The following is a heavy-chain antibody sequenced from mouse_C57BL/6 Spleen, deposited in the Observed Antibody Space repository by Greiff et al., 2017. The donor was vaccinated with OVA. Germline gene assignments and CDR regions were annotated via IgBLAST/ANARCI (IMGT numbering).Heavy chain of an antibody. CDR3: TRGPYYYGSSYDAMDY. CDR2: ISSGGDYI. CDR1: GFTFSSYA. D-gene: IGHD1-1*01. V-gene: IGHV5-9-1*02. J-gene: IGHJ4*01. Sequence: EVQGVESGEGLVKPGGSLKLSCAASGFTFSSYAMSWVRQTPEKRLEWVAYISSGGDYIYYADTVKGRFTISRDNARNTLYLQMSSLKSEDTAMYYCTRGPYYYGSSYDAMDYWGQGTSVTVSS.